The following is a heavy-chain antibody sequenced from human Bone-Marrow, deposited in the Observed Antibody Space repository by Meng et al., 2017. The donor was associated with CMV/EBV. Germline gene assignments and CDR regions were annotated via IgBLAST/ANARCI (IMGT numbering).Heavy chain of an antibody. CDR3: ARGFDFWRGSNFAY. CDR2: INPKNGAT. V-gene: IGHV1-2*02. CDR1: GYTFTDYY. Sequence: ASVKVSCKASGYTFTDYYIHWVRQAPGQGLEWMGWINPKNGATNYDQKFQDRVTMTRDTSITTAYMELSRLRFDDTAVYYCARGFDFWRGSNFAYWGQGPLVNVSS. J-gene: IGHJ4*02. D-gene: IGHD3-3*01.